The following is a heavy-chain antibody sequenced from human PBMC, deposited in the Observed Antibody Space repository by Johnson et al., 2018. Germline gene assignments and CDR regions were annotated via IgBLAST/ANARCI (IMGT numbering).Heavy chain of an antibody. D-gene: IGHD3-9*01. CDR1: GFTFSSYA. V-gene: IGHV3-23*04. CDR3: AKDRGTYYDILTGYYRNYYYYGMDV. Sequence: VQLVESGGGLVQPGGSXRLSCAASGFTFSSYAMSWVRQAPGKGLEWVSAISGSGGSTYYADSVKGRFTISRDNSKNTRYLQMNSLRAEDTAVYYCAKDRGTYYDILTGYYRNYYYYGMDVWGQGTTVTVSS. CDR2: ISGSGGST. J-gene: IGHJ6*02.